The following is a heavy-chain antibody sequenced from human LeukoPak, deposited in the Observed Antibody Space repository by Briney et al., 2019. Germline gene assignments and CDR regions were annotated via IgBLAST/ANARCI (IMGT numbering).Heavy chain of an antibody. J-gene: IGHJ4*02. V-gene: IGHV3-30*04. CDR2: ISYDGSNK. D-gene: IGHD3-9*01. CDR1: GFTFSSYA. Sequence: GGALRLSCAASGFTFSSYAMHWVRQAPGKGLEWVAVISYDGSNKYYADSVKGRFTISRDNSKNTLYLQMNSLRAEDTAVYYCARDYILTGYLDYWGREPWSPSPQ. CDR3: ARDYILTGYLDY.